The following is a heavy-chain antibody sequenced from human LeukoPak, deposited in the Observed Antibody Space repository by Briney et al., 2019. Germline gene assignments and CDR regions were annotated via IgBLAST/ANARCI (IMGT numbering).Heavy chain of an antibody. CDR3: ARAGYYYDSSGYCDY. CDR2: ISDDGSNK. J-gene: IGHJ4*02. D-gene: IGHD3-22*01. V-gene: IGHV3-30-3*01. Sequence: GGSLRLSCAASGFTFSSYAMHWVRQAPGKGLEWVAVISDDGSNKYYADSVKGRFTISRDNSKNTLYLQMNSLRAEDTAVYYCARAGYYYDSSGYCDYWGQGTLVTVSS. CDR1: GFTFSSYA.